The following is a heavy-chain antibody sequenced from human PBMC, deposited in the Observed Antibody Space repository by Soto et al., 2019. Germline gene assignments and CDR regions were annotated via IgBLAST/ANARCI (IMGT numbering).Heavy chain of an antibody. D-gene: IGHD2-15*01. CDR3: AKDGWGIVVVVAYFDY. J-gene: IGHJ4*02. CDR1: GFTFSSYA. CDR2: ISGSGGST. Sequence: GGSLRLSCAASGFTFSSYAMSWVRQAPGKGLEWVSAISGSGGSTYYADSVKGRFTISRDNSKNTLYLQMNSLRAEDTAVYYCAKDGWGIVVVVAYFDYWGQGTLVTVSS. V-gene: IGHV3-23*01.